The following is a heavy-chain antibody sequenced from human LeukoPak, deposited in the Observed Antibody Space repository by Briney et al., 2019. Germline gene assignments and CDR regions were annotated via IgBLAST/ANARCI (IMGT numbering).Heavy chain of an antibody. CDR2: IYYSGST. V-gene: IGHV4-39*01. Sequence: SETLSLTCTVSGGSISSSSYYWGWIRQPPGKGLEWIGSIYYSGSTYYNPSLKSRVTISVDTSKNQFSLKLSSVTAADTAVYYCARQGGYYDSSGYYEVDYWGQGTLVTVSS. J-gene: IGHJ4*02. D-gene: IGHD3-22*01. CDR1: GGSISSSSYY. CDR3: ARQGGYYDSSGYYEVDY.